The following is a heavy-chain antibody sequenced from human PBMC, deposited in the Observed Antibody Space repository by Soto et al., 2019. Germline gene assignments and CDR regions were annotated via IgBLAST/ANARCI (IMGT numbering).Heavy chain of an antibody. CDR3: ARGRYGDY. CDR2: ISAHNGNT. V-gene: IGHV1-18*01. D-gene: IGHD1-1*01. J-gene: IGHJ4*02. CDR1: GYAFTTYG. Sequence: QVHLEQSGAEVKKPGASVKVSCKGSGYAFTTYGITWVRQAPGQGLEWMGWISAHNGNTNYAQKLQGRVTVTRVTFTSTAYMELRSLRSDDTAVYFCARGRYGDYWGQGALVTVSS.